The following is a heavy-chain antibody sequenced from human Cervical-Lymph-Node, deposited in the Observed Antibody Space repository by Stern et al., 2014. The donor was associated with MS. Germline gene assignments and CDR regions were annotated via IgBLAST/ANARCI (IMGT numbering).Heavy chain of an antibody. CDR3: ARAAYSTSSYNY. CDR2: IIPIFGTA. V-gene: IGHV1-69*01. J-gene: IGHJ4*02. CDR1: GGTFNTNV. Sequence: VQLVESGAEVKKPGSSVKVSCKASGGTFNTNVISWVRQAPGQGLERMGGIIPIFGTALYAQKFQGRVTITANESTRAVHMELRSLRSEDPAVYYCARAAYSTSSYNYWGQGTLVIVSS. D-gene: IGHD6-6*01.